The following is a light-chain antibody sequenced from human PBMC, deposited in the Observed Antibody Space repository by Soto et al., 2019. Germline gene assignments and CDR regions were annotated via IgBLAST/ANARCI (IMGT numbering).Light chain of an antibody. CDR1: QSVSSN. J-gene: IGKJ4*01. CDR2: GAS. V-gene: IGKV3-15*01. Sequence: EIVMTQSPATLSVSPGERATLSCRASQSVSSNLAWYQQKPRQAPRLLIYGASTRATGIPVRFSGSGSGTEFTLTISSLQSEDFAVYYCQQYNNWPPLTFGGGTKVEIK. CDR3: QQYNNWPPLT.